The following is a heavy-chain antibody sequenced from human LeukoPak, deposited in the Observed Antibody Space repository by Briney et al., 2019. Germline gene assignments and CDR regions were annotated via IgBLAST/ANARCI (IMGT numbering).Heavy chain of an antibody. J-gene: IGHJ6*03. CDR3: AREKGNYDGYYNYYMDV. D-gene: IGHD4-11*01. V-gene: IGHV3-7*01. CDR1: GFTFSSYW. CDR2: IKQDGSDK. Sequence: GGSLRLSCAASGFTFSSYWMNWVRQAPGKGLEWVANIKQDGSDKYYVDSVKGRFTISRDNAKNSLYLQMNSLRAEDTAVYYCAREKGNYDGYYNYYMDVWGKGTTVTVSS.